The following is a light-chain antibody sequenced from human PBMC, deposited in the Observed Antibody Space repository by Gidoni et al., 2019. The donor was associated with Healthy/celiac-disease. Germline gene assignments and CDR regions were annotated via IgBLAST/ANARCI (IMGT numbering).Light chain of an antibody. CDR2: DAS. CDR3: QQRSNWPT. CDR1: QSVSSY. Sequence: EIVLTQSPATLSLSPGESATLSCRASQSVSSYLAWYQQKPGQAPRLLIYDASNRATGIPARFSGSGSGTDFTLTISSPEPEDFAVYYCQQRSNWPTFGPGTKVDIK. V-gene: IGKV3-11*01. J-gene: IGKJ3*01.